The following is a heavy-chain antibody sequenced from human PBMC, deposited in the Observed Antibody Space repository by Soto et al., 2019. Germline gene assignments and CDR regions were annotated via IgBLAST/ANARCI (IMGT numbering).Heavy chain of an antibody. CDR1: GFTFSSYS. CDR2: ISSSSSYI. V-gene: IGHV3-21*04. J-gene: IGHJ4*02. Sequence: GGSLRLSCAASGFTFSSYSMNWVRQAPGKGLEWVSSISSSSSYIYYADSVKGRFTISRDNAKNSLYLQMNSLRAEDTAVYYCARAVGGPLVSHYFDYWGQGTLVTVSS. CDR3: ARAVGGPLVSHYFDY. D-gene: IGHD3-16*01.